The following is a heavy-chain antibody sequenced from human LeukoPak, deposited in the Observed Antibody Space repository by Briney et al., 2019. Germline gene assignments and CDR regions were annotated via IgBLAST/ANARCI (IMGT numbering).Heavy chain of an antibody. CDR2: ISSSSSTI. D-gene: IGHD6-19*01. CDR1: GFTFSSYA. V-gene: IGHV3-48*02. CDR3: ARHPGGLKDPFDI. Sequence: GGPLRLSCAASGFTFSSYAMNWVRQAPGKGLEWVSYISSSSSTIYYADSVKGRFTISRDNAKNSLYLQMNSLRDEDTAVFYCARHPGGLKDPFDIWGQGTMVTVSS. J-gene: IGHJ3*02.